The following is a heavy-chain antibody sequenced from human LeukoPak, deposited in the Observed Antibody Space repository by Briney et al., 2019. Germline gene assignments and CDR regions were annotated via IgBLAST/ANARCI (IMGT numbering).Heavy chain of an antibody. J-gene: IGHJ5*02. CDR2: INPNSGGT. CDR3: ARDRITMVRGVDGNNWFDP. Sequence: ASVKFSCKASGYTFNGYYMHWVRHAPGQGLEWVGWINPNSGGTNYAQKFQGMVIMARDTSISTAYMELSRLRSDATAVYYCARDRITMVRGVDGNNWFDPWGQGTLVTVSS. CDR1: GYTFNGYY. V-gene: IGHV1-2*02. D-gene: IGHD3-10*01.